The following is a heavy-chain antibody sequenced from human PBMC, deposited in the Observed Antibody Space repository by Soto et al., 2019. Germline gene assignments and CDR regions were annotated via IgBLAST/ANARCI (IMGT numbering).Heavy chain of an antibody. CDR3: ASTTYYYDSSGYYPDYYYYGMDV. Sequence: LRLSCAASGFTFSSYSMNWVRQAPGKGLEWVSSISSSSSYIYYADSVKGRFTISRDNAKNSLYLQMNSLRAEDTAVYYCASTTYYYDSSGYYPDYYYYGMDVWGQGTTVTVSS. CDR2: ISSSSSYI. CDR1: GFTFSSYS. V-gene: IGHV3-21*01. J-gene: IGHJ6*02. D-gene: IGHD3-22*01.